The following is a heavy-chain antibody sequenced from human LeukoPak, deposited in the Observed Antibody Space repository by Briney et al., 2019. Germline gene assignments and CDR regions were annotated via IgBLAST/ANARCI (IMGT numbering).Heavy chain of an antibody. Sequence: SETLSLTCSVSGGSISSYYWSWIRQPPGKGLEWIGYIYSSGSTNYNPSLKSRVTISIDTSKNQFSLKLSSVTAADTAVYYCARESYGEEDNWGQGTLVTVSS. CDR3: ARESYGEEDN. CDR2: IYSSGST. V-gene: IGHV4-59*01. J-gene: IGHJ4*02. CDR1: GGSISSYY. D-gene: IGHD4-17*01.